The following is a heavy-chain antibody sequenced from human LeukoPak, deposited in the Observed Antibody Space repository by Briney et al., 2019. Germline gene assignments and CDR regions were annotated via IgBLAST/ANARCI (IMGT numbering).Heavy chain of an antibody. CDR3: ARGMQLST. V-gene: IGHV3-23*01. CDR2: INSGANS. D-gene: IGHD3-16*02. Sequence: GGPLRLSCAASGFTFSGSAMSWVRQAPGEGLEWVSLINSGANSYYTDSVRGRFPISRDNSKETLFLQMDSLRAEDTGVDYCARGMQLSTWGLGTMVTVSS. CDR1: GFTFSGSA. J-gene: IGHJ3*01.